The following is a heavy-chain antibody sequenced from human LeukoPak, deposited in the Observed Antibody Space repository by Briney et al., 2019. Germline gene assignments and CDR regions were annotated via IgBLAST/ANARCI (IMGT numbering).Heavy chain of an antibody. V-gene: IGHV4-39*07. Sequence: SETLSLTCTVSGGSISSSTYYWGWIRQPPGKGLEWIGSISYRGSTFYNPSLKSRVTISVDTSKNQFSLKLTSVTAADTAVYYCARYSSIDTFDIWGQGTMVTVSS. CDR3: ARYSSIDTFDI. J-gene: IGHJ3*02. D-gene: IGHD6-19*01. CDR1: GGSISSSTYY. CDR2: ISYRGST.